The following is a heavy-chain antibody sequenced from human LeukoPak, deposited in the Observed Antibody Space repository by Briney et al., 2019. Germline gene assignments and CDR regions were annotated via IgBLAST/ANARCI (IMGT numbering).Heavy chain of an antibody. J-gene: IGHJ4*02. Sequence: GGSLRLSCAASGFTFSTYNMNWVRQAPGKGLEWVSYISSGSSTIWYADSVKGRFTTSRDNAKNSLYLQMNSLRDEDTAVYYCAKGGVDTAMVHDYWGQGTLVTVSS. CDR3: AKGGVDTAMVHDY. CDR2: ISSGSSTI. V-gene: IGHV3-48*02. D-gene: IGHD5-18*01. CDR1: GFTFSTYN.